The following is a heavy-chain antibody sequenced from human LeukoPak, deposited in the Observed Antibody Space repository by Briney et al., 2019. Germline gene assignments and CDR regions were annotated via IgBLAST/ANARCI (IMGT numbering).Heavy chain of an antibody. CDR3: ARGPLIPAAGIS. J-gene: IGHJ4*02. CDR1: GFTFSSYW. D-gene: IGHD6-13*01. V-gene: IGHV3-7*01. CDR2: INEDGSDK. Sequence: GGSLRLSCAASGFTFSSYWMSWVRQAPGKGLEWVANINEDGSDKYYVDSVKGRFIISRDNAKNSVYLQMNSLRAEDTAIYYCARGPLIPAAGISWGQGTLVTVSS.